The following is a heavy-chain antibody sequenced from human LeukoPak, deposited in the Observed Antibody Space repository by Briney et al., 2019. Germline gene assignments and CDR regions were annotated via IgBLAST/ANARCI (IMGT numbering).Heavy chain of an antibody. V-gene: IGHV3-23*01. CDR3: AKDIYHIAVAGTVGFDY. CDR2: ISGSGGST. CDR1: GFTFSSYA. D-gene: IGHD6-19*01. J-gene: IGHJ4*02. Sequence: GGSLRLSCAASGFTFSSYAMSWVRQAPGKGLEWVSAISGSGGSTYYADSVKGRFAISRDNAKNSLYLQMNSLRAEDTALYYCAKDIYHIAVAGTVGFDYWGQGTLVTVSS.